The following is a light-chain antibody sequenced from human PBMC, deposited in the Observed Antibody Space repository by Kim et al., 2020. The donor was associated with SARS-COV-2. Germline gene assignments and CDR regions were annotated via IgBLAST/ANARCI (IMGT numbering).Light chain of an antibody. V-gene: IGLV1-44*01. CDR2: SYN. J-gene: IGLJ3*02. CDR3: AVWDDSLNGPV. Sequence: SVLSQPPSASGTPGQRVTISCSGSNSNIGSNTVNWYQHLPGTAPKLLIYSYNQRPSGVPDRFSGSKSGTSASLAISGLQSEDEADYYCAVWDDSLNGPVFGGGTQLTVL. CDR1: NSNIGSNT.